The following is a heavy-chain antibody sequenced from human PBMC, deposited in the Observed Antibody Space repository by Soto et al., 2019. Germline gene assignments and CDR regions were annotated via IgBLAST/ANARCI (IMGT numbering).Heavy chain of an antibody. CDR2: ISYDGSNK. CDR3: ARDLGYYDSSGYCPTGYFDY. V-gene: IGHV3-30-3*01. J-gene: IGHJ4*02. D-gene: IGHD3-22*01. Sequence: RLSCAASGFTFSSYAMHWVRQAPGKGLEWVAVISYDGSNKYYADSVKGRFTISRDNSKNTLYLQMNSLRAEDTAVYYWARDLGYYDSSGYCPTGYFDYWGQGTLVTGSS. CDR1: GFTFSSYA.